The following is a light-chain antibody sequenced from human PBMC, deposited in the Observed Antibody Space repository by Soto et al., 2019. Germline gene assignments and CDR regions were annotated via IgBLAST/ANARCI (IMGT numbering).Light chain of an antibody. CDR3: QQARRFPIT. Sequence: DIQMTQSPSSVSASVGDRVTISCRASQDISNWLAWYQQKPGEAPKFLIYAASNLQSGVPSKFSFSGSVTDFTLTISSLQPEDFAVYYCQQARRFPITFGQGTRLEIK. V-gene: IGKV1-12*01. CDR2: AAS. J-gene: IGKJ5*01. CDR1: QDISNW.